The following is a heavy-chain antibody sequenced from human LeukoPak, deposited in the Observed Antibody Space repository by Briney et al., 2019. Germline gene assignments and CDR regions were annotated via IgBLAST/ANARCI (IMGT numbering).Heavy chain of an antibody. CDR3: ARDQELGGSYRN. CDR1: GFTFSSYR. J-gene: IGHJ3*01. Sequence: GGSLRLSCAASGFTFSSYRMNWVRQAPGKGLEWVSYISSSSSTIYYAESVKGRFTISRDNAKNSLYLQMNSLRAEDTAVYYCARDQELGGSYRNWGQGTMVTVSS. V-gene: IGHV3-48*01. CDR2: ISSSSSTI. D-gene: IGHD1-26*01.